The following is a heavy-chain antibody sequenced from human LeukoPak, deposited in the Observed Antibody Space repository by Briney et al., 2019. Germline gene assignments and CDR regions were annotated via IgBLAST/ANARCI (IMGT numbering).Heavy chain of an antibody. CDR1: GFAFSDYW. J-gene: IGHJ6*02. D-gene: IGHD1-26*01. CDR3: ARGLGYSGSYLRYGMDV. CDR2: IKQDEREK. Sequence: PGGSLRLSCAASGFAFSDYWMSWVRQAPGKGLEWVANIKQDEREKYYVASVRGRFTVSRDNARNSLYLEMNSLRAEDTALYYCARGLGYSGSYLRYGMDVWGQGTTVTVSS. V-gene: IGHV3-7*02.